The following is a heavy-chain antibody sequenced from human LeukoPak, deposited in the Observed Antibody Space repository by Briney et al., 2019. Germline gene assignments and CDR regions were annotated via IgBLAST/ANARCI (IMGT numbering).Heavy chain of an antibody. J-gene: IGHJ3*02. Sequence: GGSLRLSCAASGLTFSSYSVNWVRQAPGKGLEWVSYISSSSSTIYYADSVKGRFTISRDNAKNSLYLQMNSLRAEDTAVYYCARDQGGAFDIWGQGTMVTVSS. D-gene: IGHD1-26*01. CDR2: ISSSSSTI. CDR3: ARDQGGAFDI. CDR1: GLTFSSYS. V-gene: IGHV3-48*01.